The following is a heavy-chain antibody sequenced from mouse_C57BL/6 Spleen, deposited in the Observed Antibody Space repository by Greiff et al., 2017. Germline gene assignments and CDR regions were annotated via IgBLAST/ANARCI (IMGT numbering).Heavy chain of an antibody. Sequence: DVHLVESGGDLVKPGGSLKLSCAASGFTFSSYGMSWVRQTPDKRLEWVATISSGGSYTYYPDSVKGRFTISRDNAKNTLYLQMSSLKSEDTAMYYCAREELTGTGAMDYWGQGTSVTVSS. D-gene: IGHD4-1*01. CDR1: GFTFSSYG. V-gene: IGHV5-6*01. CDR2: ISSGGSYT. J-gene: IGHJ4*01. CDR3: AREELTGTGAMDY.